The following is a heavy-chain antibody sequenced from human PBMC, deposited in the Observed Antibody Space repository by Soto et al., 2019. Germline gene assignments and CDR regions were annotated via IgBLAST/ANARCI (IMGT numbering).Heavy chain of an antibody. J-gene: IGHJ4*02. D-gene: IGHD5-12*01. CDR3: ARDSFSGYAQQFDY. CDR1: GGTFSSYA. CDR2: IIPIFGTA. Sequence: QVQLVQSGAEVKKTGSSVKVSCKASGGTFSSYAISWVRQAPGQGLEWMGGIIPIFGTANYAQKFQGRVTITANEFTSTAYMELSSLRSKDTAVYYCARDSFSGYAQQFDYWGQGTLVTVSS. V-gene: IGHV1-69*01.